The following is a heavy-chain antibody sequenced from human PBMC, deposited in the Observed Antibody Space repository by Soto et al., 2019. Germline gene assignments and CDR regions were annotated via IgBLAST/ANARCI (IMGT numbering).Heavy chain of an antibody. J-gene: IGHJ6*02. Sequence: PGGSLRLSCAASGFTFDDYAMHWVRQAPGKGLEWVSLISWDGGSTYYADSVKGRFTISRDNSKNSLYLQMNSLRAEDTALYYCAKDMYFPGYRTNGVCNYYYYGMDVWGQGTTVTVSS. CDR1: GFTFDDYA. V-gene: IGHV3-43D*04. D-gene: IGHD2-8*01. CDR2: ISWDGGST. CDR3: AKDMYFPGYRTNGVCNYYYYGMDV.